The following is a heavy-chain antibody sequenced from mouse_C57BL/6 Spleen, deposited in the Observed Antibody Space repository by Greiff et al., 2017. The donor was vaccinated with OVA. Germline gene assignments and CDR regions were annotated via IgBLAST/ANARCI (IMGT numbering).Heavy chain of an antibody. D-gene: IGHD1-1*01. CDR1: GYTFTSYG. Sequence: QVQLQQSGAELARPGASVKLSCKASGYTFTSYGISWVKQRTGQGLEWIGEIYPRSGNTYYNEKFKGKATLTADKSSSTAYMELRSLTSEDSAVYFCARHGRSPGVWGTGTTVTVSS. V-gene: IGHV1-81*01. CDR3: ARHGRSPGV. CDR2: IYPRSGNT. J-gene: IGHJ1*03.